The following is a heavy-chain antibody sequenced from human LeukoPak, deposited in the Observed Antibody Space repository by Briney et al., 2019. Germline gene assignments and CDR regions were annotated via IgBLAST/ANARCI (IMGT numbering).Heavy chain of an antibody. J-gene: IGHJ4*02. D-gene: IGHD4-17*01. V-gene: IGHV3-23*01. Sequence: GGSLRVSCAASGLTFSRYDMSLVRQAPGKRLDRVTVISGSGGSTYYADSVKGRFTISRDDSKNTLYLLMNSLRAADTAVYYCAKEDTLTTVYFDYWGQGTLVTVSS. CDR2: ISGSGGST. CDR1: GLTFSRYD. CDR3: AKEDTLTTVYFDY.